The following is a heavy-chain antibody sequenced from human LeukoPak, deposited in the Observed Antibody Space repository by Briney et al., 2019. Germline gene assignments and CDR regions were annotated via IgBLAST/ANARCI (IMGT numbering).Heavy chain of an antibody. CDR1: GFTVSGNY. CDR3: ARGSITAHDAFDI. J-gene: IGHJ3*02. CDR2: IYSSGST. Sequence: GGSLRLSCAASGFTVSGNYMSWVRQAPGKGLEWVSLIYSSGSTYYADSVKGRFTISRDNSKNTLYLQMNSLRAEDTAVYYCARGSITAHDAFDIWGQGTMVTVSS. V-gene: IGHV3-53*01. D-gene: IGHD1-14*01.